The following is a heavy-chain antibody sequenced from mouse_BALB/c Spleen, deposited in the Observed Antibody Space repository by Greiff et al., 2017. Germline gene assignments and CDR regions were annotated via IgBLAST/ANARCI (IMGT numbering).Heavy chain of an antibody. V-gene: IGHV2-9*02. CDR2: IWAGGST. CDR1: GFSLTSYG. CDR3: ARKGHYYGSSYRYFDV. Sequence: VKLVESGPGLVVPSQSLSITCTVSGFSLTSYGVHWVRQPPGKGLEWLGVIWAGGSTNYNSALMSRLSISKDNSKSQVFFKMNSLQTDDTAMYYCARKGHYYGSSYRYFDVWGAGTTVTVSS. J-gene: IGHJ1*01. D-gene: IGHD1-1*01.